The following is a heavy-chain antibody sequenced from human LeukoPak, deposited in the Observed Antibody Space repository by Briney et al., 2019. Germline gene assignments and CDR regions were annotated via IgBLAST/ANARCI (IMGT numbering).Heavy chain of an antibody. J-gene: IGHJ6*02. V-gene: IGHV3-33*01. CDR3: ARDGYSYHYYGMDV. CDR2: IWYDGSNK. CDR1: GFTFSTYG. Sequence: PGGSLRLSCAASGFTFSTYGMHWVCQAPGKGLEWVAVIWYDGSNKYYADSVKGRFTISRDNSKNTLSLQMNSLRAEDTAVYYCARDGYSYHYYGMDVWGQGTTVTVSS. D-gene: IGHD5-24*01.